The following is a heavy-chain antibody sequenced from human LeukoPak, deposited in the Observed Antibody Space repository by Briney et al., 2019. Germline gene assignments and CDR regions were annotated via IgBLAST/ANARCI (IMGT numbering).Heavy chain of an antibody. D-gene: IGHD2-15*01. Sequence: PSETLSLTCTVSGGSISSSSYYWGWIRQPPGKGLEWIGSIYYSGSTYYNPSLKSRVTISVDTSKNQFSLKLSSVTAADTAVYYCARVSYCSGGSCYTRSHFDYWGQGTLVTVSS. J-gene: IGHJ4*02. CDR2: IYYSGST. CDR1: GGSISSSSYY. CDR3: ARVSYCSGGSCYTRSHFDY. V-gene: IGHV4-39*07.